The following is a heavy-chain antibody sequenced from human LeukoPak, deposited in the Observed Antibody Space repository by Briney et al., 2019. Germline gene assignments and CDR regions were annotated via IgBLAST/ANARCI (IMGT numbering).Heavy chain of an antibody. CDR2: INQDGSEK. CDR1: GFTFGDYA. V-gene: IGHV3-7*01. J-gene: IGHJ4*02. D-gene: IGHD1-26*01. CDR3: ASAAGWESAY. Sequence: GGSLRLSCTASGFTFGDYAMSWVRQAPGKGLEWVANINQDGSEKNYVDSVKGRFTISRDNAKKSLYLQMNSLRAEDTAVYYCASAAGWESAYWGQGTLVTVSS.